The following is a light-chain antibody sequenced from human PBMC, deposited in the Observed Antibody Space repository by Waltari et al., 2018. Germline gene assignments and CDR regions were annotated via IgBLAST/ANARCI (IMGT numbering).Light chain of an antibody. CDR3: QQYYSPPYT. CDR2: WAS. CDR1: RSVLYSGNNNNY. J-gene: IGKJ2*01. Sequence: DIVMTQSPDSLAVSLGERAAINCKSSRSVLYSGNNNNYLAWYQQKPGQTPKLLIYWASSRESGVPDRFTGSGSGTDFTLTISSLQAEDVAVYYCQQYYSPPYTFGQGTKLEIK. V-gene: IGKV4-1*01.